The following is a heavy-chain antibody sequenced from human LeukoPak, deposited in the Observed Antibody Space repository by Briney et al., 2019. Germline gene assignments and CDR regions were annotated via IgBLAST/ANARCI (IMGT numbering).Heavy chain of an antibody. CDR1: GGSFSGYY. J-gene: IGHJ6*02. Sequence: SETLSLTCAVYGGSFSGYYWSWIRQPPGKGLEWIGEINHSGSTNYNPSLKSRVTISVDTPKNQFSLKLSSVTAADTAVYYCARGLQLAPTGYYYYGMDVWGQGTTVTVSS. V-gene: IGHV4-34*01. CDR3: ARGLQLAPTGYYYYGMDV. CDR2: INHSGST. D-gene: IGHD6-13*01.